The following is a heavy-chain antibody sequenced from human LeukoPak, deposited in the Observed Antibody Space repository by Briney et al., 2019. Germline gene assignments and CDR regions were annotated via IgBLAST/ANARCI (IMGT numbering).Heavy chain of an antibody. CDR2: IKQDGSEK. J-gene: IGHJ4*02. D-gene: IGHD3-10*01. CDR1: GFTFSNSW. CDR3: ARDPPTMVRGKTNHLDY. Sequence: GGSLRLSCAGSGFTFSNSWMGWVRQAPGKGLEWVANIKQDGSEKYYVDSVKGRFTISRDNAKNTLYLQMNSLRAEDTAVHYCARDPPTMVRGKTNHLDYWGQGTLVTVSS. V-gene: IGHV3-7*01.